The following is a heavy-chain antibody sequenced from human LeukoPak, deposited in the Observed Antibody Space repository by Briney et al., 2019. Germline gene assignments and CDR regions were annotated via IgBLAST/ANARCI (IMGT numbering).Heavy chain of an antibody. D-gene: IGHD1-26*01. CDR1: GFTFTSSA. V-gene: IGHV1-58*01. Sequence: GASVKVSCKASGFTFTSSAVQWVRQARGQRLEWIGWIVVGSGSTNYAQKFQERVTITRDMSTTTAYMELSSLRSEDTAVYYCAAEPFGTYYGFDYWGQGTLVTVSS. CDR3: AAEPFGTYYGFDY. J-gene: IGHJ4*02. CDR2: IVVGSGST.